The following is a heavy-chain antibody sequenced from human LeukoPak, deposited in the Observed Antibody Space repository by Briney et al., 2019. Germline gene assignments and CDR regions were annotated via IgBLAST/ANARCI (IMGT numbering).Heavy chain of an antibody. CDR2: ISAYNGNT. Sequence: ASVKVSCKAPGYTFTGSYLHWVRQAPGQGLEWMGWISAYNGNTNYAQKLQGRVTMTTDTSTSTAYMELRSLRSDDTAVYYCARRGYSSSWNDAFDIWGQGTMVTVSS. CDR1: GYTFTGSY. CDR3: ARRGYSSSWNDAFDI. D-gene: IGHD6-13*01. J-gene: IGHJ3*02. V-gene: IGHV1-18*04.